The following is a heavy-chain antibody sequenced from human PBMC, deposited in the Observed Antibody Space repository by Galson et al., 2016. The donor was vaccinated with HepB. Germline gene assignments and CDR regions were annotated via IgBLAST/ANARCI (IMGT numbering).Heavy chain of an antibody. Sequence: SLRLSCAASGFSFRTYSMSWVRQAPGKGLEWVSSISGTSSYIYYADSVKGRITISRDNAKNSLYLQMNSLRAEDTAVYYCARGLVNTIFGVVISYYYIDVWGGGTTVTVSS. CDR1: GFSFRTYS. CDR3: ARGLVNTIFGVVISYYYIDV. V-gene: IGHV3-21*01. CDR2: ISGTSSYI. J-gene: IGHJ6*03. D-gene: IGHD3-3*01.